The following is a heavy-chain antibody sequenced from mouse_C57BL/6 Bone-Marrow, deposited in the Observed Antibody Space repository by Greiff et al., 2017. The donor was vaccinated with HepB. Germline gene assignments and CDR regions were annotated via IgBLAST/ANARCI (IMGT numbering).Heavy chain of an antibody. V-gene: IGHV1-82*01. D-gene: IGHD2-3*01. CDR1: GYAFSSSW. CDR3: ARGIFGWLLY. Sequence: QVQLQQSGPELVKPGASVKFSCKASGYAFSSSWMNWVKQRPGKGLEWIGRIYPGDGDTNYNGKFKGKATLTADKSSSTAYMQLSSLTSEDSAVYFCARGIFGWLLYWGQGTTLTVSS. J-gene: IGHJ2*01. CDR2: IYPGDGDT.